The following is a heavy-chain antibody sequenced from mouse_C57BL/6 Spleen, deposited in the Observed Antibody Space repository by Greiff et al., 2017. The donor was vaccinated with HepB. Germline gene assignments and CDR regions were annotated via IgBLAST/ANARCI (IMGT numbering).Heavy chain of an antibody. D-gene: IGHD3-3*01. CDR1: GYTFTNYW. CDR3: AREGDPWYFDV. V-gene: IGHV1-63*01. J-gene: IGHJ1*03. Sequence: VKLVESGAELVRPGTSVKMSCKASGYTFTNYWIGWAKQRPGHGLEWIGDIYPGGGYTNYNEKFKGKATLTADKSSSTAYMQFSSLTSEDSAIYYCAREGDPWYFDVWGTGTTVTVSS. CDR2: IYPGGGYT.